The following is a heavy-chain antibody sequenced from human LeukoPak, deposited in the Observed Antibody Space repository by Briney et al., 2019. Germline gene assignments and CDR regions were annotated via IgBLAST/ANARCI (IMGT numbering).Heavy chain of an antibody. D-gene: IGHD3-9*01. CDR1: GSTFSSYA. J-gene: IGHJ6*02. CDR3: AKDLFRSSVTILGNYYYGMDV. V-gene: IGHV3-23*01. Sequence: GGSLRPSCAASGSTFSSYAMSWVRQAPGKGLEWVSAISGSGGSTYYADSVKGRFTISRDNSKNTLYLQMNSLRAEDTAVYYCAKDLFRSSVTILGNYYYGMDVWGQGTTVTVSS. CDR2: ISGSGGST.